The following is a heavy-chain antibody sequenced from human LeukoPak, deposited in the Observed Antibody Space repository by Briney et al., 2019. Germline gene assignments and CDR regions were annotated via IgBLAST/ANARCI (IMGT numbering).Heavy chain of an antibody. Sequence: PGRSLRLSCAASGFTSSSYGMHWVRQAPGKGLEWVAVIWYGGSNKYYADSVKGRFTISRDNSKNTLYLQMNSLRAEDTAVYYCAKDARSGSGYYYYYMDVWGKGTTVTVSS. J-gene: IGHJ6*03. D-gene: IGHD3-3*01. V-gene: IGHV3-30*18. CDR2: IWYGGSNK. CDR1: GFTSSSYG. CDR3: AKDARSGSGYYYYYMDV.